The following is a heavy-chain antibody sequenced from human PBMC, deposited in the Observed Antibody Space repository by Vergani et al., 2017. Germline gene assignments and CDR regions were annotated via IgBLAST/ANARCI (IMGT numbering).Heavy chain of an antibody. D-gene: IGHD6-6*01. V-gene: IGHV3-33*01. CDR3: ARKYSSSLGRFWXFDY. J-gene: IGHJ4*02. Sequence: QVQLVESGGGVVQPGRSLRLSCAASGFTFSSYGMHWVRQAPGKGLEWVAVIWYDGSNKYYADSVKGRFTISRDNSKNTLYLQMNSLRAEDTAVYYCARKYSSSLGRFWXFDYWGQGTLVTVSS. CDR1: GFTFSSYG. CDR2: IWYDGSNK.